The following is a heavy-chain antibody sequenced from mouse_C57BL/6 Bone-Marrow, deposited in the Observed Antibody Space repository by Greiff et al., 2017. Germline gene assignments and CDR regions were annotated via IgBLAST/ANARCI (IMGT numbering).Heavy chain of an antibody. CDR3: TRGNYPRFDY. CDR2: ISSGGSYT. V-gene: IGHV5-6*01. CDR1: GFTFSSYG. Sequence: EVQGVQSGGDLVKPGASLKLSCAASGFTFSSYGMSWVRQTPDKRLEWVATISSGGSYTYYPDSVKGRFTISRDNAKNTVYLQISSLKSEDTAMYYCTRGNYPRFDYWGQGTPLTVSA. D-gene: IGHD2-1*01. J-gene: IGHJ2*01.